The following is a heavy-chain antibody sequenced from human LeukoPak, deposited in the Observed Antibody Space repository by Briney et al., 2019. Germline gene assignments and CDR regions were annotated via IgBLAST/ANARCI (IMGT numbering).Heavy chain of an antibody. D-gene: IGHD6-13*01. Sequence: GASVKVSCKASGYTFTGYYMHWVRQAPGQGLEWMGWINPNSGGTNYAQKFQGRVTMTRDASISTAYMELSRLRSDDTAVYYCARAKGKYSSSWDLGYWGQGTLVTVSS. CDR3: ARAKGKYSSSWDLGY. J-gene: IGHJ4*02. V-gene: IGHV1-2*02. CDR2: INPNSGGT. CDR1: GYTFTGYY.